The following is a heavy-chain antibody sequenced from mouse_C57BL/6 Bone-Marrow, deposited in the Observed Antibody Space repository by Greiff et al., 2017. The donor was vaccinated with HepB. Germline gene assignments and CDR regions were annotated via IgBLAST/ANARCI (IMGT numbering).Heavy chain of an antibody. Sequence: VQLQQSGAELARPGASVKLSCKASGYTFTSYGISWVKQRTGQGLEWIGEIYPRSGNTYYNEKFKGKATLTADKSSSTAYMELRSLTSEDSAVYFCARRGGSSLLRYFDVWGTGTTVTVSS. J-gene: IGHJ1*03. CDR2: IYPRSGNT. CDR1: GYTFTSYG. CDR3: ARRGGSSLLRYFDV. D-gene: IGHD1-1*01. V-gene: IGHV1-81*01.